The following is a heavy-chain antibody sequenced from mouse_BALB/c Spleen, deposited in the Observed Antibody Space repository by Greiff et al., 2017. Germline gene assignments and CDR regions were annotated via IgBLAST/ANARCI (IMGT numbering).Heavy chain of an antibody. CDR1: GYTFTSYW. D-gene: IGHD3-3*01. CDR3: ARRGLEEFDY. Sequence: QVQLQQPGAELVKPGASVKLSCKASGYTFTSYWMHWVKQRPGQGLEWIGEINPSNGRTNYNEKFKSKATLTVDKSSSTAYMQLSSLTSEDSAVYYCARRGLEEFDYWGQGTTLTVSS. CDR2: INPSNGRT. J-gene: IGHJ2*01. V-gene: IGHV1S81*02.